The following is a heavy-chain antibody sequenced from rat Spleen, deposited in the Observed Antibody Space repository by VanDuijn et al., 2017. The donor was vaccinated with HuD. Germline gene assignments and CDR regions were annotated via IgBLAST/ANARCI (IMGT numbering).Heavy chain of an antibody. CDR1: GFSLTSYN. J-gene: IGHJ2*01. V-gene: IGHV2-30*01. Sequence: QVQLKESGPGLVQPSQTLSLTCTVSGFSLTSYNVHWVRQPTGKGLEWMGVIWTGGSTDYNSALKSRLSISRDTSKSQVFLKMNSLQTEDIATYYCARDGATAFDYWGQGVMVTVSS. CDR3: ARDGATAFDY. D-gene: IGHD4-2*01. CDR2: IWTGGST.